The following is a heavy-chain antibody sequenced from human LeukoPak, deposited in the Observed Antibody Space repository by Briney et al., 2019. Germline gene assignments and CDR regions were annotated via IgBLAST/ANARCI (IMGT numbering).Heavy chain of an antibody. Sequence: GGSLRLSCAASGFTFSIYEMNWVRQAPGKGLEWVSYISTSGSPIYYADSVRGRFTISRDDAKNSLYLQMNSLRAEDTAVYYCARRTGSGWYYFDYWGQGTLVTVSP. CDR2: ISTSGSPI. J-gene: IGHJ4*02. V-gene: IGHV3-48*03. CDR1: GFTFSIYE. D-gene: IGHD6-19*01. CDR3: ARRTGSGWYYFDY.